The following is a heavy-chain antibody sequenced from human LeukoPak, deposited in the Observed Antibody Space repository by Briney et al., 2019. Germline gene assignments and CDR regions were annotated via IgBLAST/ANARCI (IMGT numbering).Heavy chain of an antibody. D-gene: IGHD3-10*01. CDR2: ISSSGSTI. CDR3: ARERETITMVRGVIGLENY. V-gene: IGHV3-11*01. CDR1: GFTFSDYY. Sequence: PGGSLRLSCAASGFTFSDYYMSWIRQAPGKGLEWISYISSSGSTIYYADSVKGRFTISRDNAKNSLYLQINSLRAEDTAVYYCARERETITMVRGVIGLENYWGQGTLVTVSS. J-gene: IGHJ4*02.